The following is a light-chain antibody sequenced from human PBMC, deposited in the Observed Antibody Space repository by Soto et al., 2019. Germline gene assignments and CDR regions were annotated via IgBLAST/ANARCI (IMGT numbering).Light chain of an antibody. Sequence: QSALTQPASVSGSPGQSITISCTGTNSDLGAYDYVSWYQQHPGKAPRLLIYEVFNRPSGVSDRFSGSKSANTASLTISGLQADDEADYYCSSYTASSARVFGPGTKLTGL. CDR2: EVF. V-gene: IGLV2-14*01. J-gene: IGLJ1*01. CDR3: SSYTASSARV. CDR1: NSDLGAYDY.